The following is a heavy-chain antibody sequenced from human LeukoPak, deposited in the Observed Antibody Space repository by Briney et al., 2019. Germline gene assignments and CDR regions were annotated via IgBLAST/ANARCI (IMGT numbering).Heavy chain of an antibody. J-gene: IGHJ4*02. CDR2: IYYSGST. Sequence: TPSETLSLTCTVSGGSISSYYWSWIRQPPGKGLEWIGYIYYSGSTNYNPSLKSRVTISVDTSKNQFSLKLSSVTAADTAVYYCARGSLRVRLRFLEWFQYYFDYWGQGTLVTVSS. CDR1: GGSISSYY. D-gene: IGHD3-3*01. CDR3: ARGSLRVRLRFLEWFQYYFDY. V-gene: IGHV4-59*12.